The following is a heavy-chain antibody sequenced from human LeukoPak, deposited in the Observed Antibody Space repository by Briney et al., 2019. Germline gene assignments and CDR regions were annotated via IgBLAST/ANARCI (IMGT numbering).Heavy chain of an antibody. CDR2: SSSGGSAI. V-gene: IGHV3-48*03. J-gene: IGHJ4*02. D-gene: IGHD6-19*01. CDR1: GFTFSSYA. Sequence: SGGSLRLSCAASGFTFSSYAMNWVRQAPGKGLEWVSYSSSGGSAIYYADSVKGRFTISRDNAKNSLYLQMNSLRAEDTAIYYCVRDPSVAADDYWGQGTLVTVSS. CDR3: VRDPSVAADDY.